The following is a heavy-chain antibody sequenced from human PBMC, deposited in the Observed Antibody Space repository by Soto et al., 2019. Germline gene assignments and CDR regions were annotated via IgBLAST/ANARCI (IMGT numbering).Heavy chain of an antibody. D-gene: IGHD3-22*01. V-gene: IGHV4-59*01. CDR2: FYSSGSP. Sequence: SETLSLTCTVSCGSLSGYYWSWIRQPPGKGLEWIGDFYSSGSPHHNPSLKNRVSISGDRSKNEFSLKLSSVTAADTAIYYCAREFYYDSSGIGFDSWGQGTLVTVSS. CDR3: AREFYYDSSGIGFDS. J-gene: IGHJ4*02. CDR1: CGSLSGYY.